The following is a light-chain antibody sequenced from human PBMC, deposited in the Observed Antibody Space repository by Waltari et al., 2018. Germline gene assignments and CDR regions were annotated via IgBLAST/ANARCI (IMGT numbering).Light chain of an antibody. CDR3: QQRSNFPYS. CDR2: AAS. CDR1: QVINNY. J-gene: IGKJ2*03. V-gene: IGKV1-12*01. Sequence: QLPHSPSPFSVSLEARFLFICRPIQVINNYLNWYQQKPGRAPKLLIYAASNLESGVPSRFSGSGSGTDFTLTISSLQPEDFATYYCQQRSNFPYSFGQGTKVEIK.